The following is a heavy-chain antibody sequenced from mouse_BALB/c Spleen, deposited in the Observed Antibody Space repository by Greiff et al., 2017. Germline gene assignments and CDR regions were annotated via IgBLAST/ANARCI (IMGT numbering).Heavy chain of an antibody. CDR3: ARWGPDY. J-gene: IGHJ2*01. V-gene: IGHV1-66*01. Sequence: VKLQESGPELVKPGASVKISCKASGYSFTSYYIHWVKQRPGQGLEWIGWIFPGSGNTKYNEKFKGKATLTADKSSSTAYMQLSSLTSEDSAVYYCARWGPDYWGQGTTLTVSS. CDR2: IFPGSGNT. CDR1: GYSFTSYY. D-gene: IGHD3-3*01.